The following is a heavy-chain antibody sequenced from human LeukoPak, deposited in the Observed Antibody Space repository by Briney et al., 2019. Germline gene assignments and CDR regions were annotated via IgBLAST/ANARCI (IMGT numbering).Heavy chain of an antibody. J-gene: IGHJ4*02. Sequence: GGSLRLSCAASGFTFSSYWMSWVRQAPGKGLEWVANIKQDGSEKYYMDPVKGRFTISRDNAKTSLYLQMNSLRAEDAAVYYCARDLSGVTGYTYGRGIDYWGQGTLVTVSS. CDR1: GFTFSSYW. V-gene: IGHV3-7*01. CDR3: ARDLSGVTGYTYGRGIDY. D-gene: IGHD5-18*01. CDR2: IKQDGSEK.